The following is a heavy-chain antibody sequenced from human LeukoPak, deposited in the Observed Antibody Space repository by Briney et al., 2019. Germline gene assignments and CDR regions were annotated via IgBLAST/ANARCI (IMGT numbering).Heavy chain of an antibody. V-gene: IGHV4-59*01. J-gene: IGHJ4*02. CDR1: GGSISSYF. CDR2: VYYSGST. CDR3: ARGGYDYVWGSAFDY. D-gene: IGHD3-16*01. Sequence: SETLSLTCTVSGGSISSYFWGWIRQPPGKGLEWIGYVYYSGSTNYNPSLNSRVTTSVDTSKNQFSLKLSSVTAADTAVYYCARGGYDYVWGSAFDYWGQGMLVTVSS.